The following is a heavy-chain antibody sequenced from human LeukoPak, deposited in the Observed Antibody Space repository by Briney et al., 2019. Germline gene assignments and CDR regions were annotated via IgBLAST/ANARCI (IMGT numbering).Heavy chain of an antibody. V-gene: IGHV3-23*01. CDR3: AKMVRGVHYYFDY. CDR1: GFTFSSYA. CDR2: ISGSGGST. D-gene: IGHD3-10*01. J-gene: IGHJ4*02. Sequence: GGSLRLSCAAPGFTFSSYAMSWVRQAPGKGLEWVSAISGSGGSTYYADSVKGRFTISRDNSKNTLYLQMNSLRAEDTAVYYCAKMVRGVHYYFDYWGQGTLVTVSS.